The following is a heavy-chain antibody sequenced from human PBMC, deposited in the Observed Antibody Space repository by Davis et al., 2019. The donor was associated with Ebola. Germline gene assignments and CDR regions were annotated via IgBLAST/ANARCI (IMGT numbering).Heavy chain of an antibody. CDR1: GGSISNYY. D-gene: IGHD6-13*01. CDR2: IYYSGST. Sequence: PSETLSFTCTVSGGSISNYYWTWIRQPPGKGLEWIGYIYYSGSTNYNPSLKSRVTISVDTSKNQFSLKLSSVTAADTAVYYCARLYSSWWGDYWGQGTLVTVSS. CDR3: ARLYSSWWGDY. J-gene: IGHJ4*02. V-gene: IGHV4-59*01.